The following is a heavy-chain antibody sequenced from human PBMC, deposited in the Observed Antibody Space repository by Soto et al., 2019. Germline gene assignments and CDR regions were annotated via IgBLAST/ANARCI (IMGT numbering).Heavy chain of an antibody. CDR3: ARQEGDYSHIDS. CDR2: IFLADSDT. Sequence: GESLKICCQGSGDSFPNFWIAWVRQTPGKGLDWMGFIFLADSDTKYSPSFQGQVTISADRSIHTAYLQWTSLKASDSAIYYCARQEGDYSHIDSSGQGTLGTVSS. V-gene: IGHV5-51*01. CDR1: GDSFPNFW. J-gene: IGHJ4*02. D-gene: IGHD4-17*01.